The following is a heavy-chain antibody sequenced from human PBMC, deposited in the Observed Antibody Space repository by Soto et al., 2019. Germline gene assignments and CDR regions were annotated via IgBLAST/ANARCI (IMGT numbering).Heavy chain of an antibody. J-gene: IGHJ5*02. Sequence: EVQLLESGGGLVQPGGSLRLSCAASGFTFGSYAMIWVRQAPGKGLGWVSTISSSGDSTYYADSVKGRFTVSRDNSMNTMYMQMNILRAEYTAGYYCARSDTALSDGFDPWGQGTLVTVSS. V-gene: IGHV3-23*01. CDR3: ARSDTALSDGFDP. CDR2: ISSSGDST. D-gene: IGHD5-18*01. CDR1: GFTFGSYA.